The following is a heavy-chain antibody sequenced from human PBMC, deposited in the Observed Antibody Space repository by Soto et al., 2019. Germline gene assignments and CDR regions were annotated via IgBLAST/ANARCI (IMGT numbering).Heavy chain of an antibody. J-gene: IGHJ6*02. CDR3: ATVPAAYYYYYGMDV. CDR1: GFTFSSYW. Sequence: PGGSLRLSCAASGFTFSSYWMSWVRQAPGKGLEWVANIKQDGSEKYHVDSVKGRFTISRDNAKNSLYLQMNSLRAEDTAVYYCATVPAAYYYYYGMDVWGQGTTVTVS. V-gene: IGHV3-7*03. CDR2: IKQDGSEK. D-gene: IGHD2-2*01.